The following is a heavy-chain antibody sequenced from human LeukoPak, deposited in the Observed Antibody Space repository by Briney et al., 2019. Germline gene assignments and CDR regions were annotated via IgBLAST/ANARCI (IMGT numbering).Heavy chain of an antibody. CDR2: ISYDGSNK. CDR3: ARETLGHLLLWFGELVY. V-gene: IGHV3-30*04. CDR1: GFTFSSYA. Sequence: GGSLRLSCAASGFTFSSYAMQWVRQAPGKGLEWVAVISYDGSNKYYADSVKGRFTISRDNSKNTLYLQMNSLRAEDTAVYYCARETLGHLLLWFGELVYWGQGTLVTVSS. J-gene: IGHJ4*02. D-gene: IGHD3-10*01.